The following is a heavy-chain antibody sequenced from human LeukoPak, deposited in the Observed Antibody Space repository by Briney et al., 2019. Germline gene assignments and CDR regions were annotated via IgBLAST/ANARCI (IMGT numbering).Heavy chain of an antibody. CDR2: IYYRGTT. CDR3: ARGADYGGNSVPFDY. CDR1: GGSISSGGHY. J-gene: IGHJ4*02. V-gene: IGHV4-31*03. D-gene: IGHD4-23*01. Sequence: SQTLSLTCTVSGGSISSGGHYWDWIRQQPGKGLDWIGYIYYRGTTYYNPSLKSRVSISLDTSKNQVPLKLTSVTAADTAVYYCARGADYGGNSVPFDYWGQGTLVTVSS.